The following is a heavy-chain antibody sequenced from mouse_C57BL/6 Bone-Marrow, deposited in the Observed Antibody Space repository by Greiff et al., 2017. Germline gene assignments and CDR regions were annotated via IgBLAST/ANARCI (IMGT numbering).Heavy chain of an antibody. CDR3: TRGIYYYGSFDY. CDR1: GYTFTGYE. CDR2: IDPETGGT. D-gene: IGHD1-1*01. V-gene: IGHV1-15*01. J-gene: IGHJ2*01. Sequence: VQLQQSGAELVRPGASVTLSCKASGYTFTGYEMHWVKQTPVHGLEWIGAIDPETGGTAYNQKFKGKAILTADKSSSTAYRELRSLTSEDSAVYYCTRGIYYYGSFDYWGQGTTLTVSS.